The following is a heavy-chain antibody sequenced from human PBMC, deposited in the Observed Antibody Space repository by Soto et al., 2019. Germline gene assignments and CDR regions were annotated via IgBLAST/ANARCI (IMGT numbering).Heavy chain of an antibody. CDR2: ISYDGSNK. CDR3: ARGGYYYGSGSYCDY. V-gene: IGHV3-30-3*01. CDR1: GFTFSSYA. Sequence: QVQLVESGGGVVQPGRSLRLSCAASGFTFSSYAMHWVRQAPGKGLEWVAVISYDGSNKYYADSVKGRFTISRDNSKNTLYLQMNSLRAEDTAVSYCARGGYYYGSGSYCDYWGQGTLVTVSS. D-gene: IGHD3-10*01. J-gene: IGHJ4*02.